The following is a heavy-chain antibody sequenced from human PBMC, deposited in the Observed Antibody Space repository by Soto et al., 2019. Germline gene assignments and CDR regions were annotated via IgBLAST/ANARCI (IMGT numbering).Heavy chain of an antibody. J-gene: IGHJ5*02. CDR3: GKDFGAWSDS. CDR1: GFAFSTYG. D-gene: IGHD6-19*01. CDR2: ISYDGTDK. V-gene: IGHV3-30*18. Sequence: QVHLVESGGGVVQPGRSLTISCVGSGFAFSTYGMHWVRQAPAKGLEWVALISYDGTDKYYADSVKGRFSISRDNSKQTLSLQMDSLRPEDTAVYYFGKDFGAWSDSWGQGTLVNVSS.